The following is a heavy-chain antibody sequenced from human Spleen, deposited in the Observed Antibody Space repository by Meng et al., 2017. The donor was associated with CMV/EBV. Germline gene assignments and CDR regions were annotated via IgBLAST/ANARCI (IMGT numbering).Heavy chain of an antibody. J-gene: IGHJ4*02. CDR2: ISGSGGST. CDR3: AKDSPRYYDFWSGYYHY. CDR1: GFTFSSYA. V-gene: IGHV3-23*01. Sequence: GESLKISCAASGFTFSSYAMSWVRQAPGKGLEWVSAISGSGGSTYYADSVKGRFTISRDNSKNTLYLQMNSLRAEDTAVYYCAKDSPRYYDFWSGYYHYWGQGTLVTVSS. D-gene: IGHD3-3*01.